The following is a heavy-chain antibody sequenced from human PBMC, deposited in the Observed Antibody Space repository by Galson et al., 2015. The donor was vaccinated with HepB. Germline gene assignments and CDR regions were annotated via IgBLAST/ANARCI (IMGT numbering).Heavy chain of an antibody. CDR3: ARRGIAAAGTFDY. V-gene: IGHV4-34*01. CDR1: GGSFSGYY. Sequence: SETLSLTCAVYGGSFSGYYWSWIRQPPGKGLEWIGEINHSGSTNYNPSLKSRVTISVDTSKNQFSLKLSSVTAADTAVYYCARRGIAAAGTFDYWGQGTLVTVSS. CDR2: INHSGST. D-gene: IGHD6-13*01. J-gene: IGHJ4*02.